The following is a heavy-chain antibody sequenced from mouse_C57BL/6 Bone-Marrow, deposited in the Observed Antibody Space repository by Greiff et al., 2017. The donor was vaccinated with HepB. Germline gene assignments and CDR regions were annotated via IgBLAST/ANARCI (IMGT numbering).Heavy chain of an antibody. D-gene: IGHD1-1*01. J-gene: IGHJ1*03. Sequence: VQLQQSGAELVRPGASVKLSCTASGFNIKDDYMHWVKQRPEQGLEWIGWIDPENGDTEYASKFQGKATITADTSSNTAYLQLSSLTSEDTAVYYCTTEGYYYGGYFDVWVTGTTVTVSS. CDR3: TTEGYYYGGYFDV. V-gene: IGHV14-4*01. CDR2: IDPENGDT. CDR1: GFNIKDDY.